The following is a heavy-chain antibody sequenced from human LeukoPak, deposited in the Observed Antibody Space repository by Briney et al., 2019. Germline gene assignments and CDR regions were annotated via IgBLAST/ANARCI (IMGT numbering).Heavy chain of an antibody. CDR1: GGSISSYY. CDR3: ARATGGSNVHYGGNSPHPPRVDY. D-gene: IGHD4-23*01. Sequence: SETLSLTCTVSGGSISSYYWSWIRQPPGKGLEWIGYIYYSGSTNYNPSLKSRVTISVDTSKNQFSLKLSSVTAADTAVYYCARATGGSNVHYGGNSPHPPRVDYWGQGTLVTVSS. V-gene: IGHV4-59*01. CDR2: IYYSGST. J-gene: IGHJ4*02.